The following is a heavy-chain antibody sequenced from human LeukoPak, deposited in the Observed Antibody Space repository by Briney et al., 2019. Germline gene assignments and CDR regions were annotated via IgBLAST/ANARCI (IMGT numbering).Heavy chain of an antibody. J-gene: IGHJ4*02. CDR2: ISSSSSTI. D-gene: IGHD6-13*01. V-gene: IGHV3-48*01. Sequence: GGSLRLSCVGSQFIFTNYDMNWVRQAPGKGLEWVSYISSSSSTIYYADSVKGRFTISRDNAKNSLYLQMNSLRAEDTAVYYCARDGGIAASDYWGQGTLVTVSS. CDR3: ARDGGIAASDY. CDR1: QFIFTNYD.